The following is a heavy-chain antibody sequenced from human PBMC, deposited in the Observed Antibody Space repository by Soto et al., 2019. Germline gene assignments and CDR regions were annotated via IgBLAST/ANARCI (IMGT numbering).Heavy chain of an antibody. CDR2: IYYSGST. V-gene: IGHV4-31*03. CDR3: VRGGIAGHWFDH. Sequence: SETLSLTCTVSGGSISSGGYYWNWIRQHPGKGLEWIGYIYYSGSTYYNPSLKSRLTLSADTSRNQLSLHLTSVTAADTAVYYCVRGGIAGHWFDHWGQGILVTVS. J-gene: IGHJ5*02. CDR1: GGSISSGGYY. D-gene: IGHD2-21*01.